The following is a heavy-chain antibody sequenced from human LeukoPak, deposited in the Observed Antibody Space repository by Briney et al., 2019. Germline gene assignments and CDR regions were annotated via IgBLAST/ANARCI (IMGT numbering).Heavy chain of an antibody. CDR1: GGSISSGGYS. Sequence: SQTLSLTCAVSGGSISSGGYSWSWIRQPPGKGLEWIGYIYHSGSTYYNPSLKSRVTISVDRSKNQFSLKLSSVTAADTAVYYCARHSPHNYYDSSGYFHDAFDIWGQGTMVTVSS. CDR3: ARHSPHNYYDSSGYFHDAFDI. V-gene: IGHV4-30-2*01. D-gene: IGHD3-22*01. J-gene: IGHJ3*02. CDR2: IYHSGST.